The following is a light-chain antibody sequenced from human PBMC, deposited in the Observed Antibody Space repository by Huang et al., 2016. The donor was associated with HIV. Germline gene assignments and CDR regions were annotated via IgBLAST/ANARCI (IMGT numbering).Light chain of an antibody. CDR3: QQYNSFPYT. Sequence: DIQMTQSPSTLSASVGDRVTITCRASQNIGRCLAWFQQKPGKAPRLLIYDASSVESGVPSRFSGTGSGTEFTLTINSLQPDNFATYYCQQYNSFPYTFGQGTKLEIK. CDR2: DAS. CDR1: QNIGRC. J-gene: IGKJ2*01. V-gene: IGKV1-5*01.